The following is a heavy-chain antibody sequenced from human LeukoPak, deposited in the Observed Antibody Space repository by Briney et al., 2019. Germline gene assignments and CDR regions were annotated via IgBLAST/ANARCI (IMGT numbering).Heavy chain of an antibody. Sequence: PGGSLRLSCAASGFTFSSYSMNWVRQAPGKGLEWVSYISSSSSTIYYADSVKGRFTISRDNAKNSLYLQMNSLRAEDTAVYYCARDRMGIAAAGTLDYWGQGTLVTVFS. V-gene: IGHV3-48*01. J-gene: IGHJ4*02. CDR3: ARDRMGIAAAGTLDY. D-gene: IGHD6-13*01. CDR1: GFTFSSYS. CDR2: ISSSSSTI.